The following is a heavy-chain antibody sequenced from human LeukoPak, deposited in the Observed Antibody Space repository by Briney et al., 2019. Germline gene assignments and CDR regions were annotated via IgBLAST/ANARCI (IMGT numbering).Heavy chain of an antibody. CDR2: IYHSGST. D-gene: IGHD3-10*02. V-gene: IGHV4-38-2*01. CDR3: ARDCSGRYYKR. CDR1: GYSISSGYY. J-gene: IGHJ4*02. Sequence: PSETLSLTCAVSGYSISSGYYWGWIRQPPGKGLEWIGSIYHSGSTYYNPSLKSRVTISVDTSKNQFSLKLSSVTAADTAVYYCARDCSGRYYKRWGRGTRVSVSS.